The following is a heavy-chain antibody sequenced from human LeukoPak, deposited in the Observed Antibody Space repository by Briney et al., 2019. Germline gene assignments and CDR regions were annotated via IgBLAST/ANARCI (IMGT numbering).Heavy chain of an antibody. CDR3: AREGEIVVVITTTPYWFDP. J-gene: IGHJ5*02. Sequence: GGSLRLSCAASGFTFSDYYMSWIRQAPGKGLEWVSYISSSGSTIYYADSVKGRFTISRDNAKNSLYLQMNSLRAEDTAVYYCAREGEIVVVITTTPYWFDPWGQGTLVTVSS. D-gene: IGHD3-22*01. V-gene: IGHV3-11*01. CDR2: ISSSGSTI. CDR1: GFTFSDYY.